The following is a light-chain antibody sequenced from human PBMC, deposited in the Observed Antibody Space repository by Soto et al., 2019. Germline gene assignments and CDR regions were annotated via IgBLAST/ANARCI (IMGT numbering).Light chain of an antibody. CDR3: CSYAGTYSFYV. CDR2: DVS. CDR1: SSDVGGYNY. J-gene: IGLJ1*01. Sequence: QSALTQPRSVSGSPGQSVTISCTGTSSDVGGYNYVSWYQQHPGKAPKLVLYDVSNRPSGCPDRFSGSKSGNTASLSISGLQAEDEAEYYCCSYAGTYSFYVFGTGTKLTVL. V-gene: IGLV2-11*01.